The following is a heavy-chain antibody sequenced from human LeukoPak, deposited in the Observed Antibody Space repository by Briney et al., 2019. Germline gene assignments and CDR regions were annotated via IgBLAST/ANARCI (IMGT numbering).Heavy chain of an antibody. CDR2: ISSNGDST. Sequence: GGSLRLSCADSGFTFSSYAMHWVRHAPGKGLEYVSAISSNGDSTFYASSVKGRFTISRDNSKNTLYLQMGSLRAEDMAVYYCARGPCSGGSCYLGDWGQGTLVTVSS. D-gene: IGHD2-15*01. CDR3: ARGPCSGGSCYLGD. J-gene: IGHJ4*02. V-gene: IGHV3-64*01. CDR1: GFTFSSYA.